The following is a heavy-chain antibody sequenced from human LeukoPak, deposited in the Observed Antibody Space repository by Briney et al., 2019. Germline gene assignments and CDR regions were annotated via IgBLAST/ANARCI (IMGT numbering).Heavy chain of an antibody. V-gene: IGHV4-59*08. Sequence: SETLSLTCTVSGGSISDNYWSWIRQPPGKGLEWMGYAYSSGHTIYNSSLKSRVAMSLDASKSQFSLRLSSVTAADTALYFCARHPFATPFDSWGPGTLVTVSS. D-gene: IGHD2-15*01. CDR1: GGSISDNY. CDR3: ARHPFATPFDS. CDR2: AYSSGHT. J-gene: IGHJ4*02.